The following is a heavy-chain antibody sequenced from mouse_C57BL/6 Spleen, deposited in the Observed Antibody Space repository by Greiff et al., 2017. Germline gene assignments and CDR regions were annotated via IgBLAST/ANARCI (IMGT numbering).Heavy chain of an antibody. J-gene: IGHJ4*01. CDR3: ARDYGSSLYYAMDD. CDR1: GYTFTDYY. Sequence: VHLVESGAELVRPGASVKLSCKASGYTFTDYYINWVKQRPGQGLEWIARIYPGSGNTNYNEKFKGKATLTAEKSSSTAYMQLSSLTSEDSAVYFCARDYGSSLYYAMDDWGQGTSVTVSS. CDR2: IYPGSGNT. V-gene: IGHV1-76*01. D-gene: IGHD1-1*01.